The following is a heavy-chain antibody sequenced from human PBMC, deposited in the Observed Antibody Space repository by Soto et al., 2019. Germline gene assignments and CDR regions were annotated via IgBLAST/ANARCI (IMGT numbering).Heavy chain of an antibody. CDR1: GFTFDDYG. V-gene: IGHV3-20*04. J-gene: IGHJ2*01. D-gene: IGHD5-12*01. CDR2: INWNGGST. Sequence: EVQLVESGGGVVRPGGSLRLSCAASGFTFDDYGMTWVRQVPGKGLEWVSRINWNGGSTGYADSVKGRFTISRDNAKHSLYLQMNSLRADDTALYYCATGLRDGWSFDLWGRGTLVTVSS. CDR3: ATGLRDGWSFDL.